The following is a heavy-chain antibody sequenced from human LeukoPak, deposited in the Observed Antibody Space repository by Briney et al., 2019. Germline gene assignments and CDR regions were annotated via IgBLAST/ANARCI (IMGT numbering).Heavy chain of an antibody. D-gene: IGHD4-17*01. CDR3: AREDYGDYAGVYYFDY. V-gene: IGHV3-48*02. Sequence: GGSLRLSCAASGFTFSSYSMNWVRQAPGKGLEWVSYISSSSSTIYYADSVKGRFTISRYNAKNSLYLQMNSLRDEDTAVYYCAREDYGDYAGVYYFDYWGQGTLVTVSS. CDR1: GFTFSSYS. CDR2: ISSSSSTI. J-gene: IGHJ4*02.